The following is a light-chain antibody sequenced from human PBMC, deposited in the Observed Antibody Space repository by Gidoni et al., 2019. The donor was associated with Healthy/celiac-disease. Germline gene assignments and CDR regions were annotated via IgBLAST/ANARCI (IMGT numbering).Light chain of an antibody. J-gene: IGKJ4*01. CDR2: AAS. Sequence: NIQMTQSPSAMSASVGDRVTITCRARQGISNYLAWFQQKPGKVPKHLIYAASSLQSGVPSRFSGSGSGTEFTLTISSLQPEDFATYYCLQHNSYPPETLTFXGXTKVEIK. V-gene: IGKV1D-17*01. CDR1: QGISNY. CDR3: LQHNSYPPETLT.